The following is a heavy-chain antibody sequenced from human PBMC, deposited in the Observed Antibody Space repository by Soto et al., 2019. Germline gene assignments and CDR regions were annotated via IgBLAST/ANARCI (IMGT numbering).Heavy chain of an antibody. D-gene: IGHD5-12*01. CDR3: ARDRDGYNYAFDI. J-gene: IGHJ3*02. Sequence: SETLSLTCGVSDYSISSGYYWGWSRQPPGKGLEWIGSIYHGGTTYQNPSLSSRVTISVDTSRNKFSLRLSSVTAADTAVYYCARDRDGYNYAFDIWGQGTVVTVSS. CDR1: DYSISSGYY. V-gene: IGHV4-38-2*02. CDR2: IYHGGTT.